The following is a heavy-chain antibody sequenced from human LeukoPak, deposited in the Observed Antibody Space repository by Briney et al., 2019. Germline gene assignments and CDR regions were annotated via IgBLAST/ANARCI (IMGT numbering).Heavy chain of an antibody. CDR3: ARDPKVRGVNFDY. V-gene: IGHV1-8*03. Sequence: GASVKVSCKASGYTFTSYDINWVRQATGQGLEWMGWMNPNSGNTGYAQKFQGRVTITRNTSISTAYMELSSLKSEDTPVYYCARDPKVRGVNFDYWGQGTLVTVSS. J-gene: IGHJ4*02. CDR2: MNPNSGNT. D-gene: IGHD3-10*01. CDR1: GYTFTSYD.